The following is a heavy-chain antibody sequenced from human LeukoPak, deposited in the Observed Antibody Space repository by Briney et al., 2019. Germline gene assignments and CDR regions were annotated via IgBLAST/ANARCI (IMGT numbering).Heavy chain of an antibody. D-gene: IGHD3-10*01. J-gene: IGHJ4*02. V-gene: IGHV4-59*01. CDR3: ARSLRSSRITMVRENYYFDY. CDR2: IYYSGST. CDR1: GGSISSYY. Sequence: SETLSLTCTVSGGSISSYYWSWIRQPSGKGLEWIGYIYYSGSTNYNPSLKSRVTISVDTSKNQFSLKLSSVTAADTAVYYCARSLRSSRITMVRENYYFDYWGQGTLVTVSS.